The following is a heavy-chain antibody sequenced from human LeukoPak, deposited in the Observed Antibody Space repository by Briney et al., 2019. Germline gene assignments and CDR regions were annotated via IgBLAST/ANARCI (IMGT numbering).Heavy chain of an antibody. J-gene: IGHJ4*02. D-gene: IGHD6-13*01. Sequence: GASVKVSCKASGGTFSSYAISWVRQAPGQGLEWMGRIIPILGIANYAQKFQGRVTITADKSTSTAYMELSSLRSEDTAVYYCARLGGVIPSIAAAGTNGAYWGQGTLVTVSS. V-gene: IGHV1-69*04. CDR1: GGTFSSYA. CDR2: IIPILGIA. CDR3: ARLGGVIPSIAAAGTNGAY.